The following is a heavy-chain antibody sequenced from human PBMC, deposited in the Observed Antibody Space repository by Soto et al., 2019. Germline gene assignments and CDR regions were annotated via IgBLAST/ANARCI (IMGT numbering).Heavy chain of an antibody. CDR2: ISAYNGNT. D-gene: IGHD1-20*01. Sequence: ASVKISCKASGYTFTSYGISWVRQAPGQGLEWMGWISAYNGNTNYAQKLQGRVTMTTDTSTSTAYMELRSLRSDDTAVYYCARVDNWNHVVGSGSYWGQGTLVTVSS. CDR1: GYTFTSYG. CDR3: ARVDNWNHVVGSGSY. V-gene: IGHV1-18*01. J-gene: IGHJ4*02.